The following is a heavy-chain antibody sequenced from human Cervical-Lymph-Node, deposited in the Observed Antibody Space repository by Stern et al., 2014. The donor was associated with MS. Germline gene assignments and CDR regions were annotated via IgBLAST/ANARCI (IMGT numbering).Heavy chain of an antibody. V-gene: IGHV3-9*01. CDR3: VKDVDSSVAVSFDY. J-gene: IGHJ4*02. CDR2: ISWKTANV. D-gene: IGHD6-6*01. CDR1: GYTFDDHA. Sequence: EEQLVESGGGLVQPGRSLRLSCAASGYTFDDHAMHWVRQGPEKGLEWVYGISWKTANVAYADYRKVRFTIYQDTAKNSLYLQMNSLGAEDTAFYYCVKDVDSSVAVSFDYWVQGTLVPVSS.